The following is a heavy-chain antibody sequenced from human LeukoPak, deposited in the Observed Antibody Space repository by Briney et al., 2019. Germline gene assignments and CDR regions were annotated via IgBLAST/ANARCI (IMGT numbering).Heavy chain of an antibody. CDR1: GFTFSTYG. D-gene: IGHD5-18*01. Sequence: GGSLRLSCAASGFTFSTYGLHWVRQAPGKGLEWVALISYNGGVRFYADSVKGRFTISRDNSKNTVYLQMNSLRTEDTAVYYCLTEDTPTVFDYWGQGTLVTVSS. CDR2: ISYNGGVR. V-gene: IGHV3-30*03. J-gene: IGHJ4*02. CDR3: LTEDTPTVFDY.